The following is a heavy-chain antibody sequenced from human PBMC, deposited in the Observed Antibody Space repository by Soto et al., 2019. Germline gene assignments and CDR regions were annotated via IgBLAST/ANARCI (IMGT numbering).Heavy chain of an antibody. D-gene: IGHD2-8*01. J-gene: IGHJ3*02. CDR1: GFTFSSYA. Sequence: LRLSCAASGFTFSSYAMSWVRQAPGKGLEWVSAISGSGGSTYYADSVKGRFTISRDNSKNTLYLQMNSLRAEDTAVYYCAKSIVLMVYGPLDAFDIWGQGTMVTVSS. CDR3: AKSIVLMVYGPLDAFDI. CDR2: ISGSGGST. V-gene: IGHV3-23*01.